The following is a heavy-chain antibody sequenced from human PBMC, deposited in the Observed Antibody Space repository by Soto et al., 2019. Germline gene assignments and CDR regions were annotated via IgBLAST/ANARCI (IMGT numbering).Heavy chain of an antibody. J-gene: IGHJ5*02. V-gene: IGHV3-21*01. CDR1: GFTFSSYN. Sequence: EVQLVESGGGLVKPGGSLRLSCAASGFTFSSYNMNWVRQAPGKGLEWVSSITSSSSYIYYADSVRGRFSISRDNAKNSMYLTMTSVRAEDTSVFYCARVWAYGASALASSFGPWGQGTLVSVSS. CDR2: ITSSSSYI. CDR3: ARVWAYGASALASSFGP. D-gene: IGHD4-17*01.